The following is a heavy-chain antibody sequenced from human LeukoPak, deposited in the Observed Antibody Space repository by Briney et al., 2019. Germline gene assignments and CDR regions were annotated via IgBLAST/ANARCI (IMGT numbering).Heavy chain of an antibody. Sequence: PSETLSLTCTVSGGSISSYYWSWIRQPAGKGLEWIGRIYTSGSTNYNPSLKSRVTISVDKSKNQFSLKLNSVTAADTAVYYCARLCSGGSCSSYFDYWGQGTLVTVSS. J-gene: IGHJ4*02. CDR1: GGSISSYY. CDR3: ARLCSGGSCSSYFDY. V-gene: IGHV4-4*07. D-gene: IGHD2-15*01. CDR2: IYTSGST.